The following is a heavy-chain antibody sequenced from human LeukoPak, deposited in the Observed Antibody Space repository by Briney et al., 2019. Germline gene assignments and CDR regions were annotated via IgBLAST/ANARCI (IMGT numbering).Heavy chain of an antibody. D-gene: IGHD6-6*01. J-gene: IGHJ3*02. Sequence: GGSLRLSCAASGFAFSTYDMHWVRQATGKGLEWVSAIRVAGDTYYPSSVKGLFTISRENAKNSLYLQMNSLRAGDTAVYYCARGFVHAFDIWGQGTMVTVSS. CDR2: IRVAGDT. CDR3: ARGFVHAFDI. V-gene: IGHV3-13*04. CDR1: GFAFSTYD.